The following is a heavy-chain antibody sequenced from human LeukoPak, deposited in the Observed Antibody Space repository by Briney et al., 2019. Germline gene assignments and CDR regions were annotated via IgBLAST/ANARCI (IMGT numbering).Heavy chain of an antibody. V-gene: IGHV1-18*01. CDR3: ARIGYCSGGSCYSHGSYYFDY. J-gene: IGHJ4*02. Sequence: ASVKVSCKASRYTFTSYGISWVRQAPGHRLEWMGWISAYNVNTNYAQKLQGRVTMTTDTSTSTAYMELRCLRSDDTAVYYCARIGYCSGGSCYSHGSYYFDYWGQGTLVTVSS. D-gene: IGHD2-15*01. CDR1: RYTFTSYG. CDR2: ISAYNVNT.